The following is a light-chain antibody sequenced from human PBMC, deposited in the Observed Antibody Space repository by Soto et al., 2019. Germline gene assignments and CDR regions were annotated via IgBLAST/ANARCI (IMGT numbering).Light chain of an antibody. CDR3: SSYTTSTTGV. CDR2: DVS. Sequence: QPVLTQPASLSGSPGQSITISCTGTSSDVGAYNYVSWFQQHPGKAPRLIIYDVSNRPSGVSNRFSGSKSGNTASLTISGLQAEDEADYYCSSYTTSTTGVFGGGTKLTVL. CDR1: SSDVGAYNY. J-gene: IGLJ3*02. V-gene: IGLV2-14*01.